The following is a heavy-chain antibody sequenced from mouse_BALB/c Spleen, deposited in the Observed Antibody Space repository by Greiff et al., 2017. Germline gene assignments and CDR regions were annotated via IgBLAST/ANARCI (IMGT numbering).Heavy chain of an antibody. V-gene: IGHV1-5*01. CDR3: TSNDGYYNWFAY. CDR2: IYPGNSDT. D-gene: IGHD2-3*01. J-gene: IGHJ3*01. CDR1: GYTFTSYW. Sequence: EVKLVESGTVLARPGASVKMSCKASGYTFTSYWMHWVKQRPGQGLEWIGAIYPGNSDTSYNQKFKGKAKLTAVTSTSTAYMELSSLTNEDSAVYYCTSNDGYYNWFAYWGQGTLVTVSA.